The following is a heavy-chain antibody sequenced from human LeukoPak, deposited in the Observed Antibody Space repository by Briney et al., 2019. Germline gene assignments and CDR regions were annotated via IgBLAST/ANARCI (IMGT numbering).Heavy chain of an antibody. CDR3: ARYCNDGTCFSKALDY. Sequence: SETLSLTCTVSGGSINNYYWSWIRQPPGGGLEWIGYVYYNGLTRYNPSLNSRVTISVDTSKNQFSLKVNSVTAADTAIYYCARYCNDGTCFSKALDYWGQGTLATVSP. V-gene: IGHV4-59*08. CDR2: VYYNGLT. J-gene: IGHJ4*02. CDR1: GGSINNYY. D-gene: IGHD2-15*01.